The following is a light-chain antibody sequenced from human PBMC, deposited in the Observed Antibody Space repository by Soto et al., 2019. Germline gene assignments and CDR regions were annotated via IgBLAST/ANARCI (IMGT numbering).Light chain of an antibody. V-gene: IGLV2-8*01. Sequence: QSVLTQPASVSGSPGQSITISCTGTSSDVGGYNYVSWYQQHPGKAPKLMIYEVSKRPSGVPDRFSGSKPGNTASLTVSGLQAEDEADYYCSSYAGSNNSYVFGTGTKVTVL. CDR3: SSYAGSNNSYV. CDR2: EVS. CDR1: SSDVGGYNY. J-gene: IGLJ1*01.